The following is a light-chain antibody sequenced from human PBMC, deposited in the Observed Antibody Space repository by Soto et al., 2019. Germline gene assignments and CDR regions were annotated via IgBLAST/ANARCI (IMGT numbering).Light chain of an antibody. CDR1: QSVSSTH. V-gene: IGKV3-20*01. CDR2: GAS. Sequence: EIVLTQSPGTLSLSPGERATLSCRASQSVSSTHLAWYRQKAGQAPRLLLYGASSRATGIPDRFSGSGSGTDFTLTISRLEPEDFAVYYCQQNTSSPLTFGQGTRLEIK. CDR3: QQNTSSPLT. J-gene: IGKJ5*01.